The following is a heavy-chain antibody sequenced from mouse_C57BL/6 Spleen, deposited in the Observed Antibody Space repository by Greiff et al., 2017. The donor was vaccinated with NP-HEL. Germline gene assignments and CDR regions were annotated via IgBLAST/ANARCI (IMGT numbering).Heavy chain of an antibody. J-gene: IGHJ4*01. CDR2: IDPSDSST. CDR3: ARSGVLHAAMDY. V-gene: IGHV1-50*01. D-gene: IGHD1-1*01. CDR1: GYTFTSYW. Sequence: QVQLQQPGAELVKPGASVKLSCKASGYTFTSYWMQWVKQRPGQGLEWIGEIDPSDSSTNYNQKFKGKATLTVDTSSRTAYMQLSSLTSEDSAGYCCARSGVLHAAMDYWGEGTSVTVSS.